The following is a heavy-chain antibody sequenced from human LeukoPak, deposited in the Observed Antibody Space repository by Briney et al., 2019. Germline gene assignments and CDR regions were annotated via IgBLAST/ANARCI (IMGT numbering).Heavy chain of an antibody. CDR1: GFTFDDYT. Sequence: GGSLRLSCAASGFTFDDYTMHWVRQAPGKGLEWVSLISWDGGSTYYADSVKGRFTISRDNSKNSLYLQMNSLRTEDTALYYCAKDLRRDGYNGEMDVWGQGTTVTVSS. D-gene: IGHD5-24*01. J-gene: IGHJ6*02. V-gene: IGHV3-43*01. CDR3: AKDLRRDGYNGEMDV. CDR2: ISWDGGST.